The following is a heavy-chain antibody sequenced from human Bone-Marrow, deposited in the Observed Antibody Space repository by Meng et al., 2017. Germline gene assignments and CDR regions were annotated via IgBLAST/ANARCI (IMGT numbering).Heavy chain of an antibody. CDR1: GFSLSNARMG. D-gene: IGHD3-3*01. J-gene: IGHJ4*02. CDR2: IFSNDEK. V-gene: IGHV2-26*01. Sequence: SGPTLVKPTETLTLTCTVSGFSLSNARMGVSWIRQPPGKALEWLAHIFSNDEKSYSTSLKSRLTISKDTSKSQVVLTMTNMDPVDTATYYCARIEPRPFNYDFWSGYYFDYWGQGTLVTVSS. CDR3: ARIEPRPFNYDFWSGYYFDY.